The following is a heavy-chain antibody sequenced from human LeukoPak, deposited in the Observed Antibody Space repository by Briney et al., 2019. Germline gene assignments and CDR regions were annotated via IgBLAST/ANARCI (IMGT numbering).Heavy chain of an antibody. CDR3: AAYSGSYYYGMDV. CDR1: GGSFSGYY. CDR2: INHSGST. Sequence: SETLSLTCAVYGGSFSGYYWSWIRQPPGQGLEWIGEINHSGSTNYNPSLKSRVTISVDTSKNQFSLKLSSVTAADTAVYYCAAYSGSYYYGMDVWGQGTTVTVSS. J-gene: IGHJ6*02. V-gene: IGHV4-34*01. D-gene: IGHD1-26*01.